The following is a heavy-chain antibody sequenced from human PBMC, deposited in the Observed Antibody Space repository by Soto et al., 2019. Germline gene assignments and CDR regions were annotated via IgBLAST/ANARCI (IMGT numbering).Heavy chain of an antibody. CDR2: INQGGSEK. CDR1: GFTFSSFW. J-gene: IGHJ4*02. Sequence: EVQLVESGGGLVQPGGSLRLSCAASGFTFSSFWMSWVRQAPGKGLEWVAKINQGGSEKWSADSVKGRFVISRDNAKNSLYLQLNSLGAEDTAVYYCAKDDGDYSFDYWGQGTLVTVSS. V-gene: IGHV3-7*03. CDR3: AKDDGDYSFDY. D-gene: IGHD4-17*01.